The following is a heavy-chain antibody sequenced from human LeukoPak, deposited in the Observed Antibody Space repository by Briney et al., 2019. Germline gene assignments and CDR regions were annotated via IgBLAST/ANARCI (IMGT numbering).Heavy chain of an antibody. CDR1: GFTVSSNY. Sequence: GGSLRLSCAASGFTVSSNYMSWVRQTPGKGLEWVSVIYSGGSTYYADSVKGRFTISRDNSKNTLYLQMNSLRAEDTAVYYCARGYCSGGSCYSEGVYLDYWGQGTLVTVSS. V-gene: IGHV3-53*01. CDR3: ARGYCSGGSCYSEGVYLDY. D-gene: IGHD2-15*01. J-gene: IGHJ4*02. CDR2: IYSGGST.